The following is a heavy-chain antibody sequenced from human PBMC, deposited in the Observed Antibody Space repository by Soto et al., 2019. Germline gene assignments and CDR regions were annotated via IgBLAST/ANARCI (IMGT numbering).Heavy chain of an antibody. V-gene: IGHV3-11*01. J-gene: IGHJ4*02. D-gene: IGHD2-15*01. Sequence: QVQLVESGGGLVKPGGSLRLSCAASGFNFNDYYMSWIRQAPGKGLEWLSYISHSGHITNYADSVKGRFTISRDNAKNSLYLQMNSLRAEDAAVYYCARRGGPGDYWGQGTLVTVSS. CDR1: GFNFNDYY. CDR2: ISHSGHIT. CDR3: ARRGGPGDY.